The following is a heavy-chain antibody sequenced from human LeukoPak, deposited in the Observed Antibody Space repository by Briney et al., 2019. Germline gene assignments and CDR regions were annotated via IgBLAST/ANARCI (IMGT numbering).Heavy chain of an antibody. D-gene: IGHD1-1*01. V-gene: IGHV3-7*01. CDR1: GFSFGSFW. CDR2: INEDGSQT. J-gene: IGHJ4*02. CDR3: VRDLGYFHFDS. Sequence: GGSLRLSCAASGFSFGSFWMTWIRQAPGKGLEWVGHINEDGSQTNYIDSVTGRFTISRDNTKDSLYLQMNSLRAEDTAVYFFVRDLGYFHFDSWGQGILVSVS.